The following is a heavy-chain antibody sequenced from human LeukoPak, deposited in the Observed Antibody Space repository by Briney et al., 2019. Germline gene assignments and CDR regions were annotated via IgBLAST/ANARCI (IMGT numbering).Heavy chain of an antibody. CDR2: INHSGST. J-gene: IGHJ4*02. CDR1: GGSFSGYY. CDR3: ARKSNTGDLDY. D-gene: IGHD7-27*01. V-gene: IGHV4-34*01. Sequence: SETLSLTCAVYGGSFSGYYWSWIRQPPGKGLEWIGEINHSGSTNYNPSLKSRVTISVDTSKSQFSLKLSSVTAADTAVYYCARKSNTGDLDYWGQGTLVTVSS.